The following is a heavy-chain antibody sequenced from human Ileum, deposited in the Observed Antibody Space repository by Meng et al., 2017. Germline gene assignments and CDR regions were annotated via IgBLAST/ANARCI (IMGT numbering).Heavy chain of an antibody. CDR3: ARDLFTAQLRNQHPYNWFDP. D-gene: IGHD1-26*01. CDR2: IHHSGST. CDR1: GFSISSDYY. V-gene: IGHV4-38-2*02. J-gene: IGHJ5*02. Sequence: SETLSLTCAVSGFSISSDYYWGWFRQSPGKGREWIGAIHHSGSTYFKASLKSRVSMSIDTSKNQFSLNLGSVTAADTAVYYCARDLFTAQLRNQHPYNWFDPWGQGTLVTVSS.